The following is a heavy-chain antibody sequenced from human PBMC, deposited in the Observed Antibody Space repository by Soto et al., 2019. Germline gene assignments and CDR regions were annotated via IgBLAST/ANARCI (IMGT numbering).Heavy chain of an antibody. D-gene: IGHD3-3*01. J-gene: IGHJ5*02. CDR3: ARGHPDILDFWSGYPNWFDP. CDR1: GYTFTSYG. CDR2: MNPNSGNT. Sequence: ASVKVSCKASGYTFTSYGISWVRQAPGQGLEWMGWMNPNSGNTGYAQKFQGRVTMTRNTSISTAYMELSSLRSEDTAVYYCARGHPDILDFWSGYPNWFDPWGQRTLVTVSS. V-gene: IGHV1-8*02.